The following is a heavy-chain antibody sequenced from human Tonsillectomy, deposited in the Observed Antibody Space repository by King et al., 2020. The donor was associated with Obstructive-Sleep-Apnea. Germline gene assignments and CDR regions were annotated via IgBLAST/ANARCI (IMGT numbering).Heavy chain of an antibody. V-gene: IGHV3-21*01. J-gene: IGHJ6*02. D-gene: IGHD5-12*01. CDR2: ISSSSSYI. Sequence: VQLVESGGGLVKPGGSLRLSCAASGFTFSRYSMNWVRQAPGKGLQWVSSISSSSSYIYYADSVKGRFTISRDNAKNSLYLHMNSLRAEDTAVYYCARDTYSGYDLRYYYGMDVWGQGTTVTVSS. CDR1: GFTFSRYS. CDR3: ARDTYSGYDLRYYYGMDV.